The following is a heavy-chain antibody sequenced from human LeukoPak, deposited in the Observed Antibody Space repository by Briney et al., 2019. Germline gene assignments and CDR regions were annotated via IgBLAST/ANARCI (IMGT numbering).Heavy chain of an antibody. Sequence: GGSLRLSCAASGFTFSSYSMNWVRQAPGKGLEWVSSISSSSSYIYYADSVKGRFTISRDNAKNSLYLQMNSLRAEDTAVYYCARVALFYGPFDYWGQGTLVTVSS. CDR3: ARVALFYGPFDY. V-gene: IGHV3-21*01. CDR2: ISSSSSYI. D-gene: IGHD4-17*01. J-gene: IGHJ4*02. CDR1: GFTFSSYS.